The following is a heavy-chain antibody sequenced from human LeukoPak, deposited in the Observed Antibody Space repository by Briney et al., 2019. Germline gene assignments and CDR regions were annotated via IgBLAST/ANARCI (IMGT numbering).Heavy chain of an antibody. CDR1: GGSISSGSYF. CDR3: ARSITIFGVVIQNWFDP. Sequence: SQTLSLTCTVSGGSISSGSYFWSWIRQPAGKGLEWIGHIYTSGTTNYNPSLKSRVTISADTSKNQFSLKLSSVTAADTAVYYCARSITIFGVVIQNWFDPWGQGTLVTVSS. V-gene: IGHV4-61*09. CDR2: IYTSGTT. J-gene: IGHJ5*02. D-gene: IGHD3-3*01.